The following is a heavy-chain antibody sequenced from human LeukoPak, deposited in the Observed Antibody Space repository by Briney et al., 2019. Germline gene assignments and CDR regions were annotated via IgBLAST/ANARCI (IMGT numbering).Heavy chain of an antibody. CDR3: VRGDDGDYTLFDY. J-gene: IGHJ4*02. CDR2: ISYDGSNK. V-gene: IGHV3-30*03. CDR1: GFTFSSYG. Sequence: PGRSLRLSCAASGFTFSSYGMHWVRQAPGKGLEWVAVISYDGSNKYYADSVKGRFTISRDNSKNTLYLQMNSLRAEDTAVYYCVRGDDGDYTLFDYWGQGPLVTVSS. D-gene: IGHD4-17*01.